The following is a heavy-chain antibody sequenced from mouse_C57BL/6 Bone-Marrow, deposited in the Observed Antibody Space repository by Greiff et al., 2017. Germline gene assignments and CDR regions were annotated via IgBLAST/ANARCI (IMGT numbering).Heavy chain of an antibody. V-gene: IGHV1-42*01. D-gene: IGHD1-1*01. Sequence: VQLQQSGPELVKPGASVKISCKASGYSFTGYYMNWVKQSPEKSLEWIGEINPSTGGTTYNQKFKAKATLTVDKSSSTAYMQLKSLTSEDSAVYYCERGEFITTVVAPYYFDYWGQGTTLTVSS. CDR1: GYSFTGYY. J-gene: IGHJ2*01. CDR2: INPSTGGT. CDR3: ERGEFITTVVAPYYFDY.